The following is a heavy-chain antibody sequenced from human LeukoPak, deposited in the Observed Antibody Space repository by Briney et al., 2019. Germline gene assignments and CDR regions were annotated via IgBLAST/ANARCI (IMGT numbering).Heavy chain of an antibody. CDR1: GYSSTSYW. J-gene: IGHJ6*02. CDR2: IYPGDSDT. CDR3: ARRYCSSTSCYRDYYGMDV. V-gene: IGHV5-51*01. D-gene: IGHD2-2*02. Sequence: GESLKISCKGSGYSSTSYWIGWVRQMPGKGLEWMGIIYPGDSDTRYSPSFQGQVTISADKSISTAYLQWSSLKASDTAMYYCARRYCSSTSCYRDYYGMDVWGQGTTVTVSS.